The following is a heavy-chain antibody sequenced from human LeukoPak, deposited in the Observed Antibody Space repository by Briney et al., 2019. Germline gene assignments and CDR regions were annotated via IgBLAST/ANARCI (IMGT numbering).Heavy chain of an antibody. V-gene: IGHV4-59*01. CDR2: IYYSGST. J-gene: IGHJ4*02. Sequence: SETLSLTCTVSGGSISNYYWSWIRQPPGKGLEWIGYIYYSGSTNYNPSLRSRVTISVDTSKNQFSLKLSSVTAADTAVYYCARSHGSGSYYNLNDYWGQGTLVTVPS. CDR1: GGSISNYY. D-gene: IGHD3-10*01. CDR3: ARSHGSGSYYNLNDY.